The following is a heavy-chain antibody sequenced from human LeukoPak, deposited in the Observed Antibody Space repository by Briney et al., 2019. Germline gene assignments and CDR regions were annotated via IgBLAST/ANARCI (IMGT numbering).Heavy chain of an antibody. CDR1: GFTFSSYA. D-gene: IGHD2-15*01. V-gene: IGHV3-23*01. J-gene: IGHJ6*02. Sequence: GGSLRLSCAASGFTFSSYAMSWVRQAPGKGLEWVSAISGSGGSTYYADSVKGRFTISRDNSKNTLYLQMNSLRAEDTAVYYCARDVYCSEGSCLFYGMDVWGQGTTVTVSS. CDR2: ISGSGGST. CDR3: ARDVYCSEGSCLFYGMDV.